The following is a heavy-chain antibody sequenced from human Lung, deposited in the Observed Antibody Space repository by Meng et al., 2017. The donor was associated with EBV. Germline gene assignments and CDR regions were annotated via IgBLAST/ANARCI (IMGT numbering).Heavy chain of an antibody. CDR1: GGSFSGSFSGYY. V-gene: IGHV4-34*01. CDR3: ARSTFDY. CDR2: INDSGST. Sequence: VQLQKWGAGLVKPSGTLSPPCAVYGGSFSGSFSGYYWSWIRQAPGKGLEWIGEINDSGSTDYNPSLKSRLTISVDRSKSQFSLELSSVTAADTAVYYCARSTFDYWGQGTLVTVSS. D-gene: IGHD1-26*01. J-gene: IGHJ4*02.